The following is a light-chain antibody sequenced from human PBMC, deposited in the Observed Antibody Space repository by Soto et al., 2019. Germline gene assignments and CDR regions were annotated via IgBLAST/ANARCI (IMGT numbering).Light chain of an antibody. CDR2: RNN. CDR1: SSNIGSNY. Sequence: QSVLTQPPSASGTPGQRVTISCSGSSSNIGSNYVYWYQQLPGTAPNLLIYRNNQRPSGVPDRFSGSKSGTSASLAISGLRSEDEADYYCAAWDDSLSGHNYVFGTGTKLTVL. V-gene: IGLV1-47*01. CDR3: AAWDDSLSGHNYV. J-gene: IGLJ1*01.